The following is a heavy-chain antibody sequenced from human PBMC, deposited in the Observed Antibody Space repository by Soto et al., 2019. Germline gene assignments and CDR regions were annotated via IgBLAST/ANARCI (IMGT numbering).Heavy chain of an antibody. CDR3: ARDLDDFWSGYYTGDYYCMDV. V-gene: IGHV1-18*01. CDR1: RYTFTSYG. J-gene: IGHJ6*03. Sequence: GGSVEVSCKASRYTFTSYGLSWVRQAPGQGLEWMGWISAYNGNTNYAQKLQGRVTMTTDTSTSTAYMELRSLRSDDTAVYYCARDLDDFWSGYYTGDYYCMDVWGKGTTVTVSS. D-gene: IGHD3-3*01. CDR2: ISAYNGNT.